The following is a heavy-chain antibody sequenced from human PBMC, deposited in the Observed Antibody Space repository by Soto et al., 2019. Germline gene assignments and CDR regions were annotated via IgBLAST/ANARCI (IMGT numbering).Heavy chain of an antibody. CDR2: IYHSGSR. CDR3: ARKHDSRGSYYGTFDY. J-gene: IGHJ4*02. CDR1: GGSISTSNW. V-gene: IGHV4-4*02. D-gene: IGHD3-22*01. Sequence: SETLSLTCTVSGGSISTSNWRRCVRQPPGKGLEWVGEIYHSGSRNYNPSLKSRATISVDKSKNQFSLKLSSVTAADTAVYYCARKHDSRGSYYGTFDYWGQGTLVTVSS.